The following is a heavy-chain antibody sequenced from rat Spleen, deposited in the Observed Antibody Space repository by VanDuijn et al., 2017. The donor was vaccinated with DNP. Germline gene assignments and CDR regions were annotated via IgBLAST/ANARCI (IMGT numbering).Heavy chain of an antibody. D-gene: IGHD1-5*01. CDR2: ISSGGGT. Sequence: QVQLKESGPGLVQPSQTLSLTCTVSGFSLTSYAVSWVRQPPGKGLERIAAISSGGGTYYNSALKSRLSIRRDTSRNQVFLEMNGLQTEDTAMYFCARSENIGTTGWFAYWGQGTLATVSS. J-gene: IGHJ3*01. CDR1: GFSLTSYA. CDR3: ARSENIGTTGWFAY. V-gene: IGHV2-6*01.